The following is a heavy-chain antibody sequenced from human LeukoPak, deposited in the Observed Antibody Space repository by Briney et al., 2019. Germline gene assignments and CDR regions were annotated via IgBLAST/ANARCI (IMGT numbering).Heavy chain of an antibody. Sequence: PGGSLRLSCAASGFIFNNYVMNWVRQAPGKGLEWVSSISGGRTYIYYADSVKGRFTISRDNAKNSLYLQVNSLRAEDTAVYYCARPPWGIAAAAMDVWGRGTTVTVSS. CDR1: GFIFNNYV. CDR2: ISGGRTYI. J-gene: IGHJ6*03. D-gene: IGHD6-13*01. CDR3: ARPPWGIAAAAMDV. V-gene: IGHV3-21*01.